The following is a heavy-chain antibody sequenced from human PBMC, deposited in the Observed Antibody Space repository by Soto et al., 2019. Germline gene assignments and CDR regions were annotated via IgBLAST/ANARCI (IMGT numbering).Heavy chain of an antibody. D-gene: IGHD3-3*01. V-gene: IGHV1-2*02. CDR2: INAHSGGT. J-gene: IGHJ4*02. CDR3: ARGTRALITSFFAY. CDR1: GFSFTGYY. Sequence: ASVKVSCKASGFSFTGYYIHWLRQAPGQGLEWMGWINAHSGGTEYAQKFQGRVTLTRDTSIATAYLTLTSLTSDDTAIYYCARGTRALITSFFAYWGQGLPVTVSS.